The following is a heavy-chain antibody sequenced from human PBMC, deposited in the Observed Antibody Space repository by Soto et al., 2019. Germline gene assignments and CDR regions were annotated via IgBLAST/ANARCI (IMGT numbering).Heavy chain of an antibody. CDR3: AREAPVYYNAMDA. V-gene: IGHV1-69*06. J-gene: IGHJ6*02. CDR2: IIPMFDKT. Sequence: SVKVSCKASGGTFSSYAISWVRQAPGQGLEWMGGIIPMFDKTYYAQKFLGRITITADKSTSTAYLELSSLRSDDTAVFYCAREAPVYYNAMDAWGQGTMVTVSS. CDR1: GGTFSSYA.